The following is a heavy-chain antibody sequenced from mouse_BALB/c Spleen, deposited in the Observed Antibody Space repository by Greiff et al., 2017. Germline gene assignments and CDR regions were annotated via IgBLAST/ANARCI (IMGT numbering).Heavy chain of an antibody. CDR1: GFTFNTYA. CDR3: VSYELGGYAMDY. D-gene: IGHD4-1*01. J-gene: IGHJ4*01. V-gene: IGHV10-1*02. CDR2: IRSKSNNYAT. Sequence: EVQPVESGGGLVQPKGSLKLSCAASGFTFNTYAMNWVRQAPGKGLEWVARIRSKSNNYATYYADSVKDRFTISRDDSQSMLYLQMNNLKTEDTAMYYCVSYELGGYAMDYWGQGTSVTVSS.